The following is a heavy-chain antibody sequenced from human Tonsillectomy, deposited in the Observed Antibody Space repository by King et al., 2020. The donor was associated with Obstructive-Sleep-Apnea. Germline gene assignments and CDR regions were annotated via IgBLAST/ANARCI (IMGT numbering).Heavy chain of an antibody. J-gene: IGHJ1*01. CDR2: IKSKTDGGTT. Sequence: VQLVESGGGLVKPGGSLRLSCAASGFAFSNAWMSWVRQAPGKGLEWVGRIKSKTDGGTTNYAAPLKGRLTISRDDSKNTLYLQMNSLKIEDTAVYYCITDLGSDCVQEYFQHWGQGTLVTVSS. CDR3: ITDLGSDCVQEYFQH. D-gene: IGHD2-21*02. CDR1: GFAFSNAW. V-gene: IGHV3-15*01.